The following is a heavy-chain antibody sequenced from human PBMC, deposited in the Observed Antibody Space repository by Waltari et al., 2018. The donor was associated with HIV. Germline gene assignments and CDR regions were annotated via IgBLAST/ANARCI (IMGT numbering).Heavy chain of an antibody. CDR2: INHSGST. Sequence: QVQLQQWGAGLLKPSETLSLRCAVHGGSFGGSYWSWIGQPPGEGLASIGEINHSGSTNYNPSLKSRVTISVDTSKNQFSLKLSSVTAADTAVYYCARGNIVVVPAALYNWFDPWGQGTLVTVSS. V-gene: IGHV4-34*01. CDR1: GGSFGGSY. CDR3: ARGNIVVVPAALYNWFDP. D-gene: IGHD2-2*01. J-gene: IGHJ5*02.